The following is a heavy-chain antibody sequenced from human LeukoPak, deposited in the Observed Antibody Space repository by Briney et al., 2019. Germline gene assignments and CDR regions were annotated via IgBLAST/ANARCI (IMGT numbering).Heavy chain of an antibody. CDR2: IYSDGTS. Sequence: GGSQRLSCAASGFTVSNSFMSWIRQAPGKGLEWVSVIYSDGTSYYADSVKARFSISRDNSKNSLYLQMNSLRVEDTAMYYCTKTGGPWDWGQGTLVTVSS. D-gene: IGHD7-27*01. CDR1: GFTVSNSF. J-gene: IGHJ4*02. CDR3: TKTGGPWD. V-gene: IGHV3-53*01.